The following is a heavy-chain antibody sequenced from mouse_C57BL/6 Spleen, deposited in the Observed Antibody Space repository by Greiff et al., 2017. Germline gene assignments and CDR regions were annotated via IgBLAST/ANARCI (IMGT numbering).Heavy chain of an antibody. CDR2: IYPNCGTT. D-gene: IGHD1-2*01. CDR1: GYSFTDYY. Sequence: QLQQSGPELVKPGASVKISCKAPGYSFTDYYMYWVKQSNGKSLEWIGAIYPNCGTTSYNQKFKGKATLTVDQSSSTAYMQLNSLTSEDSAVYYCARREGYYGIDNWGQGTTLTVSS. CDR3: ARREGYYGIDN. V-gene: IGHV1-39*01. J-gene: IGHJ2*01.